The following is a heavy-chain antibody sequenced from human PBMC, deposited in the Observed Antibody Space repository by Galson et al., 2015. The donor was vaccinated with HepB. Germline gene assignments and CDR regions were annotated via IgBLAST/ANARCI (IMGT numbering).Heavy chain of an antibody. CDR2: IKQDGSEK. CDR1: GFTFSSYW. CDR3: ARYGSGSYYYYYGMDV. Sequence: SLRLSCAASGFTFSSYWMSWVRQAPGKGLEWVANIKQDGSEKYYVDSVKGRFTISRDNAKNSLYLQMNSLRAEDTAVYYCARYGSGSYYYYYGMDVWGQGTTVTVSS. D-gene: IGHD3-10*01. V-gene: IGHV3-7*01. J-gene: IGHJ6*02.